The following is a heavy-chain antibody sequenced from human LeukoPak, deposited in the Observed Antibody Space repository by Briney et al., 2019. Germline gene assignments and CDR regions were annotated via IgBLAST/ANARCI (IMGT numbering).Heavy chain of an antibody. J-gene: IGHJ4*02. CDR2: INPNSGGT. D-gene: IGHD6-19*01. CDR1: GYTFTGYY. V-gene: IGHV1-2*04. CDR3: AISIAVAGTFDY. Sequence: ASVKVSCKASGYTFTGYYMHWVRQAPGQGLEWMGWINPNSGGTNYAQKFQGWVTMTRDTSISTAYMELSSLRSEDTAVYYCAISIAVAGTFDYWGQGTLVTVSS.